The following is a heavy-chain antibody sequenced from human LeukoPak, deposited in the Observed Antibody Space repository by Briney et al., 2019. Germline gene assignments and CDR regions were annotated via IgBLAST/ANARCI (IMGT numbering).Heavy chain of an antibody. V-gene: IGHV4-34*01. CDR1: GGSFSGYY. CDR3: ASNSYSSSLASYY. J-gene: IGHJ4*02. D-gene: IGHD6-13*01. Sequence: SETLSLTCAVYGGSFSGYYWSWLRQPPGKGVEWIGSIYYSGSTYYNPSLMSRVTISVDTSKNQFSLKLSSVTAADTAVYYCASNSYSSSLASYYWGQGTLVTVSS. CDR2: IYYSGST.